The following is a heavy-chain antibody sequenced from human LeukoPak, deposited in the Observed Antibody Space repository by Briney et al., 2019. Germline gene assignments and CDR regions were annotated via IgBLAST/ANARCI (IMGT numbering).Heavy chain of an antibody. CDR1: GFTFSSYG. CDR2: ISYDGSNK. J-gene: IGHJ3*02. Sequence: PGGSLRLSCAASGFTFSSYGMHWVRQAPGKGLEWVAVISYDGSNKYYADSVKGRFTISRDNSKNTLYLQMNSLRAEDTAVYYCAKDRDHGAFDIWGQGTMVTVSS. CDR3: AKDRDHGAFDI. V-gene: IGHV3-30*18. D-gene: IGHD1-14*01.